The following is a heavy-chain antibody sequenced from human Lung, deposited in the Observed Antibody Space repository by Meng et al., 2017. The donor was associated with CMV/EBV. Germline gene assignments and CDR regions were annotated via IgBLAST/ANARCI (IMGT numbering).Heavy chain of an antibody. D-gene: IGHD3-10*01. CDR2: IPHSGSS. CDR1: GDSLTTHTW. J-gene: IGHJ1*01. CDR3: LRRSGGSV. V-gene: IGHV4-4*02. Sequence: VTLRAPGHVPVTPSATLSVTGASSGDSLTTHTWWDWVRQPPGKGLEWIGEIPHSGSSAYSPSLKSRVSMSIDKSKNQFSLKLTSVTAADTAVYHCLRRSGGSVWGQGTLVTVSS.